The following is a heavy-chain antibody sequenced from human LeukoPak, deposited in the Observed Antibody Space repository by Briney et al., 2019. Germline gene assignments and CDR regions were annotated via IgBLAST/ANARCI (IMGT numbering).Heavy chain of an antibody. CDR1: GGSISSSSYY. CDR2: IYYSGST. CDR3: ARGNYDSSGYVDY. J-gene: IGHJ4*02. Sequence: SETLSLTCTVSGGSISSSSYYWGWVRQPPGEGLGWIGSIYYSGSTYYNPSLKSRVTISVDTSKNQFSLKLSSVTAADTAVYYCARGNYDSSGYVDYWGQGTLVTVSS. V-gene: IGHV4-39*07. D-gene: IGHD3-22*01.